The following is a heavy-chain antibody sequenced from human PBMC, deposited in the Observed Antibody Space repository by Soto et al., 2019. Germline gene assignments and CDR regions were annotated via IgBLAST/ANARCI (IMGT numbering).Heavy chain of an antibody. Sequence: QVQLQESGPGLVKPSQTLSLTCTVSGGSISSGGYYWSWIRQHPGKGLEWIGYIYYSGSTYYNPSLKSRVTISVNTSKNQFSLKLSSGTAADTAVYYCAGEYHYYDSSEGMDVWGQGTTVTVSS. D-gene: IGHD3-22*01. CDR1: GGSISSGGYY. CDR3: AGEYHYYDSSEGMDV. J-gene: IGHJ6*02. V-gene: IGHV4-31*03. CDR2: IYYSGST.